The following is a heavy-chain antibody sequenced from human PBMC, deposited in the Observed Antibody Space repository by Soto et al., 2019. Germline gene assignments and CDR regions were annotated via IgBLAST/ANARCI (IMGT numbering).Heavy chain of an antibody. CDR3: APDALPGEGVWLAHD. Sequence: GGSLRLSCAASGFTFSSYAMIWLRQVPGRGLEWVSGLWGSSGGIHYADSVKGRFSISRDNSANSVYLQMNNLRVEDTAVYYCAPDALPGEGVWLAHDWGQATVVTVSS. CDR1: GFTFSSYA. D-gene: IGHD4-17*01. CDR2: LWGSSGGI. V-gene: IGHV3-23*01. J-gene: IGHJ4*02.